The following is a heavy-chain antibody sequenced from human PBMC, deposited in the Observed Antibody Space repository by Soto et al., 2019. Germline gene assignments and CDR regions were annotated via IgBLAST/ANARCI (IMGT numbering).Heavy chain of an antibody. CDR1: GFSFSSYS. J-gene: IGHJ5*02. D-gene: IGHD2-15*01. V-gene: IGHV3-21*01. CDR2: ISSSASHI. CDR3: ARGYTGYCSGGTCYWFDP. Sequence: EVQLVESGGGLVKPGGSLRLSCAASGFSFSSYSMNWVRQAPGKGLEWVSSISSSASHINYADSVKGRFTISRHNAKKALYLKMNSLRAEDTAVYYCARGYTGYCSGGTCYWFDPWGQGTLVTVSS.